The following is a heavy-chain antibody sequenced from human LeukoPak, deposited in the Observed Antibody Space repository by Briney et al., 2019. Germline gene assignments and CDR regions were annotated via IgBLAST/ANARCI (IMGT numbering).Heavy chain of an antibody. CDR3: ARTLYSDRHAFDI. CDR2: INPSGGST. Sequence: ASVKVSCKASGYTFTSYGISWVRQAPGQGLEWMGIINPSGGSTSYAQKFQGRVTMTRDMSTSTVYMELSSLRSEDTAVYYCARTLYSDRHAFDIWGQGTMVTVSS. CDR1: GYTFTSYG. D-gene: IGHD1-26*01. V-gene: IGHV1-46*01. J-gene: IGHJ3*02.